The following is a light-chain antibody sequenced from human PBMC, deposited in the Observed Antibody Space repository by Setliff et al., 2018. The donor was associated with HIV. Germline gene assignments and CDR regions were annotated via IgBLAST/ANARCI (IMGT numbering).Light chain of an antibody. J-gene: IGLJ2*01. V-gene: IGLV2-23*02. Sequence: QSVLTQPASVSGSPGQSITISCTGSATDIGNYESVSWYQQHPGEVPKRLIYDVTKRPSGISSRFSGSKSGNTASLTISGLQTEDEAAYYCCSYVNGDTWIFGGGTKVTVL. CDR2: DVT. CDR1: ATDIGNYES. CDR3: CSYVNGDTWI.